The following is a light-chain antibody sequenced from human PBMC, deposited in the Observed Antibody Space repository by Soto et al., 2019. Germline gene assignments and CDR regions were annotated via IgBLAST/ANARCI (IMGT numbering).Light chain of an antibody. V-gene: IGKV1-6*01. CDR1: QGIRND. CDR3: LQDYDYALI. J-gene: IGKJ4*01. CDR2: AAS. Sequence: AIQMTQSQASLSASVGDRVTITCRASQGIRNDLGWYQQKPGKAPKLLIYAASTLQSGVPSRFSGSGSGTDFTLTISSLQPEDFATYYCLQDYDYALIFGGGTKVEIK.